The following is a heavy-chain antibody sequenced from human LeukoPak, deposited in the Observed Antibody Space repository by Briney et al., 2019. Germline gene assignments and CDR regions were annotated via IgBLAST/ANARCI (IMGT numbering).Heavy chain of an antibody. J-gene: IGHJ3*02. V-gene: IGHV4-39*01. CDR2: IYYTGST. CDR1: GGSISSSSYY. CDR3: ARHVVGGTCYSALNI. D-gene: IGHD2-15*01. Sequence: SETLSLTCTVSGGSISSSSYYWGWIRQPPGKGLEWIGSIYYTGSTYYNPSLESRATISMDTSTHQFSLKVTSVTAADTAVYYCARHVVGGTCYSALNIWGQGTMVTVSS.